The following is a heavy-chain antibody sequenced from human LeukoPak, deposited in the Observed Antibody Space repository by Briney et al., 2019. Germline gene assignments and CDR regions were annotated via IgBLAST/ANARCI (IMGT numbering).Heavy chain of an antibody. CDR3: ARRSGGSHGWYFDL. D-gene: IGHD2-15*01. Sequence: SETLSLTCTVSGGSIITYYWSWVRQPPGKGLEWIGYIYYTGGGSTDNNPSLKSRVTISVDTSKNQFSLKLSSATAADTAVYYCARRSGGSHGWYFDLWGRGTLVTVSS. CDR2: IYYTGGGST. CDR1: GGSIITYY. J-gene: IGHJ2*01. V-gene: IGHV4-59*08.